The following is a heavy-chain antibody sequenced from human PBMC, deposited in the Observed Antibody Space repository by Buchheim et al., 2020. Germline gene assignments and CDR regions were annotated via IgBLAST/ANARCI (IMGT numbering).Heavy chain of an antibody. CDR1: GFTFSHYV. V-gene: IGHV3-23*01. J-gene: IGHJ4*02. D-gene: IGHD5-24*01. CDR2: ISAAGGPT. CDR3: ARGKDGYNYFDY. Sequence: EVQLLESGGGLVQPGGSLRLSCAASGFTFSHYVMRWARQAPGKGLEWVSDISAAGGPTYYADSVKGRFTISRDNYKNTVILQMNSLRAEDTAIYYCARGKDGYNYFDYWGQGTL.